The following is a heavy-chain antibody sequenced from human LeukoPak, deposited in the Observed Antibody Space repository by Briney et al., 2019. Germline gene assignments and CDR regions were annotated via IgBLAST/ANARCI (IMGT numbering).Heavy chain of an antibody. CDR1: GGSFSGYY. CDR2: ISSSSSYI. CDR3: ARAKDYGDYFDY. D-gene: IGHD4-17*01. Sequence: SSETLSLTCAVYGGSFSGYYWSWIRQPPGKGLEWVSSISSSSSYIYYADSVKGRFTISRDNAKNSLYLQMNSLRAEDTAVYYCARAKDYGDYFDYWGQGTLVTVSS. V-gene: IGHV3-21*01. J-gene: IGHJ4*02.